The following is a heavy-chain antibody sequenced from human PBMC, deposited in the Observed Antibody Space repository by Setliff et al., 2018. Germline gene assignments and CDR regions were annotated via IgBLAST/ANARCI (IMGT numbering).Heavy chain of an antibody. CDR3: ATDVNQWDPTYMDA. CDR2: LQTYSGHT. Sequence: ASVKVSCKASGDSIPKNAISWVRQAPGQGLEWMGWLQTYSGHTNYAQKFRGRATMTTDTSTRTAYLELRALTSDDTAVYYCATDVNQWDPTYMDAWGEGTTVTVSS. V-gene: IGHV1-18*01. D-gene: IGHD1-26*01. CDR1: GDSIPKNA. J-gene: IGHJ6*03.